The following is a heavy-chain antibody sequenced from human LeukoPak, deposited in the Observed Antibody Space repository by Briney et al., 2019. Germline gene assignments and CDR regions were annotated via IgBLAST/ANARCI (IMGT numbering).Heavy chain of an antibody. D-gene: IGHD2-2*01. CDR1: GFTFRSHS. CDR3: AKDPYGTRYFDY. Sequence: GGSLRLPRAASGFTFRSHSLRWVRQAPGKGLEWVSSLSGSGYNTYYADSVKGRFTNSREHSKNTVYLQMNSLRAEDTAVYYCAKDPYGTRYFDYWGQGTLVTVSS. J-gene: IGHJ4*02. V-gene: IGHV3-23*01. CDR2: LSGSGYNT.